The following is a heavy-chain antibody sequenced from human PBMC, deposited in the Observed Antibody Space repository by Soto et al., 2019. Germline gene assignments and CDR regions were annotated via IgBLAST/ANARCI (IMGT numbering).Heavy chain of an antibody. CDR1: GGTFSSYA. J-gene: IGHJ6*02. CDR3: ARVSFETSCYSSYYYGMDV. Sequence: GASVKVSCKASGGTFSSYAISWMRQAPGQGLEWMGGIIPIFGTANYAQKFQGRVTITADESTSTAYMELSSLRSEDTAVYYCARVSFETSCYSSYYYGMDVWGQGTTVTVSS. CDR2: IIPIFGTA. D-gene: IGHD2-2*01. V-gene: IGHV1-69*13.